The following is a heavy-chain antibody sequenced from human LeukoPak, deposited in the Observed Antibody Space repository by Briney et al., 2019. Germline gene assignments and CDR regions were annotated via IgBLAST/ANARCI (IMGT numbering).Heavy chain of an antibody. CDR3: AKCLGELSTDYFDY. CDR2: ISGSVFTT. Sequence: GGSLRLSCAASGFTISTYAMSWVRQAPGKGLEWVSPISGSVFTTYYADSVKGRFTISRDNSKNTLFLQMDSLRAEDTAVYYCAKCLGELSTDYFDYWGQGTLVTVSS. V-gene: IGHV3-23*01. J-gene: IGHJ4*02. CDR1: GFTISTYA. D-gene: IGHD3-16*02.